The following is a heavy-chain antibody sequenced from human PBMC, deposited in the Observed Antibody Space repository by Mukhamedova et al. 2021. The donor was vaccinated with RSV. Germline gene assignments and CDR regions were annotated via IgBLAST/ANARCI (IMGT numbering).Heavy chain of an antibody. J-gene: IGHJ4*02. Sequence: GLEWMGMINPSGGSTNYAQKFQGRVTMTRVTSTSTVYMDLSSLTSEDTAVYYCARDHDSSGCLDYWGQGTLVTVSS. V-gene: IGHV1-46*01. CDR2: INPSGGST. D-gene: IGHD3-22*01. CDR3: ARDHDSSGCLDY.